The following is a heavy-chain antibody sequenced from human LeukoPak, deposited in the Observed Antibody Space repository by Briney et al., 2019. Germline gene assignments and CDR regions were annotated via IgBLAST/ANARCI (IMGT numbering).Heavy chain of an antibody. Sequence: GGSLRLSCTASGFTFGDYLMSWFRQTPGKGLEWIGFISGGTTEYAASVKGRFTISRDDSTSIAYLQMNSLTTEDTAVYYCAKGAGAGKVDWFDPWGQGTQVTVSS. V-gene: IGHV3-49*03. CDR1: GFTFGDYL. CDR3: AKGAGAGKVDWFDP. CDR2: ISGGTT. J-gene: IGHJ5*02. D-gene: IGHD6-13*01.